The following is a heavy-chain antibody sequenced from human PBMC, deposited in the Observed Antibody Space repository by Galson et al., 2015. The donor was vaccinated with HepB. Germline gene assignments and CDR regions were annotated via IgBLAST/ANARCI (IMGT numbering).Heavy chain of an antibody. CDR3: AKDLYCSGGSCYHDAFDI. J-gene: IGHJ3*02. CDR2: VNGIGSST. CDR1: GFTFSSYA. V-gene: IGHV3-23*01. D-gene: IGHD2-15*01. Sequence: SLRLSCAASGFTFSSYAMSWVRQAPGKGLEWVSAVNGIGSSTYYADSVKGRFTISRDNSKNTVFLQMNSLRAEDTAVYYCAKDLYCSGGSCYHDAFDIWGQGTIVTVYS.